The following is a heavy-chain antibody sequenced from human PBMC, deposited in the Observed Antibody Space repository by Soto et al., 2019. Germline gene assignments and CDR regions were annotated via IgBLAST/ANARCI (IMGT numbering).Heavy chain of an antibody. CDR2: IGAAGDT. D-gene: IGHD1-26*01. CDR1: GFTFSSYD. Sequence: EVQLVESGGGLVQPGGSLRLSCAASGFTFSSYDMHWVRQVTGKGLEWVSGIGAAGDTYYPGSVKGRFIISRDNAKNSLYLQMNSLRAGDTAVYYCARRGVGASIAFDIWGQGTMVTVSS. V-gene: IGHV3-13*04. J-gene: IGHJ3*02. CDR3: ARRGVGASIAFDI.